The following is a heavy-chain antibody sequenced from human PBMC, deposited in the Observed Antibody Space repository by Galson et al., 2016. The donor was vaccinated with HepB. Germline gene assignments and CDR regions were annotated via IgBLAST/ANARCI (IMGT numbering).Heavy chain of an antibody. CDR3: ASRDGYNFWYFDY. V-gene: IGHV3-23*01. D-gene: IGHD5-24*01. J-gene: IGHJ4*02. CDR1: GFTLSTYA. CDR2: ISGSGGST. Sequence: SLRLSCAASGFTLSTYAMSWVRQAPGKGLEWVSAISGSGGSTYYADSVKSRFTISRDNSKNTLYLQMNSLRAEDTAVYYCASRDGYNFWYFDYWGQGALVTVSS.